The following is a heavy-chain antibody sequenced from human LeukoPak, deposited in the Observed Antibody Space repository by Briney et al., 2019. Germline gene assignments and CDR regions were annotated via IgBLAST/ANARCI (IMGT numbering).Heavy chain of an antibody. J-gene: IGHJ6*02. D-gene: IGHD3-9*01. CDR2: IYSGGST. Sequence: GGSLRLSCAASGFNVSSNYMTWVRQAPGKGLEWVSVIYSGGSTYYADSVKGRFTISRDNAKNSLYLQMNSLRAEDTAVYYCARDIPVLRYFDWLLPTPYYYYYGMDVWGQGTTVTVSS. V-gene: IGHV3-53*01. CDR1: GFNVSSNY. CDR3: ARDIPVLRYFDWLLPTPYYYYYGMDV.